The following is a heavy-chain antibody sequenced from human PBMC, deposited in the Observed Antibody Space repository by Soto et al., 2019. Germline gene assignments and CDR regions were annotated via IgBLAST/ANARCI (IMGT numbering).Heavy chain of an antibody. V-gene: IGHV1-2*02. D-gene: IGHD6-25*01. CDR2: TNPKSGVT. CDR3: ARAHVRLQLGSSDY. J-gene: IGHJ4*02. CDR1: GYSFTGYC. Sequence: QVQLVQSGAEVKKPGASVKVSCKASGYSFTGYCMHWVRQVPGQGLEWMGWTNPKSGVTKYPQKFQGRVTMTRATSISTAYMELTRLRSDDTAVYYCARAHVRLQLGSSDYWGQGTLVTVSS.